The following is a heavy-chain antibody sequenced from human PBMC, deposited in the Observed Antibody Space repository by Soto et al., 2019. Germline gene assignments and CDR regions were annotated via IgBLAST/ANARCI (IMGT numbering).Heavy chain of an antibody. CDR2: INPGNGDT. CDR3: ARTDCSSTSCYNYYYYGMDV. CDR1: GYSFTKYG. D-gene: IGHD2-2*01. Sequence: ASVKVSCKTSGYSFTKYGLNLVRQAPGQRLEWMGWINPGNGDTKYSQKFQGRVTITRDTSATTAYMELSSLRSEDSAVFYCARTDCSSTSCYNYYYYGMDVWGQGTTVTVSS. V-gene: IGHV1-3*01. J-gene: IGHJ6*02.